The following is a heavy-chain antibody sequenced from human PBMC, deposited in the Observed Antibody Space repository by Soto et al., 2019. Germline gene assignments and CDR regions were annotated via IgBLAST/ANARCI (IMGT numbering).Heavy chain of an antibody. CDR2: IIPMFGTT. CDR3: ARAAIHGSSWYFWFDP. J-gene: IGHJ5*02. Sequence: GSSVKVSCKASGGTFSRPAIHWGRQAPGQGVGWMGGIIPMFGTTNYAQKCKGRVTISADESTSTAYMELSSLRSEDAAVYYCARAAIHGSSWYFWFDPWGQGTLVTVSS. V-gene: IGHV1-69*13. D-gene: IGHD6-13*01. CDR1: GGTFSRPA.